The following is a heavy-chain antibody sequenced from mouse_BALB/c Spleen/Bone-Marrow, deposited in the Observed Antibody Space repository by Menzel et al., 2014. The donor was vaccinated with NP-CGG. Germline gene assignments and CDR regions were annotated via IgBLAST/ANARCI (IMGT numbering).Heavy chain of an antibody. V-gene: IGHV3-1*02. CDR2: IHYSGST. CDR3: ARRTEVRLVYYFDY. J-gene: IGHJ2*01. Sequence: VQLQQPGPDLVKPSQSLSLTCTVTGYSITSGYSWHWIRQFPGNKLEWMGYIHYSGSTNYNPSLKSRISITRDTSKNQFFLQWNSVTTEDTATYYCARRTEVRLVYYFDYWGQGTTLTVSP. D-gene: IGHD2-14*01. CDR1: GYSITSGYS.